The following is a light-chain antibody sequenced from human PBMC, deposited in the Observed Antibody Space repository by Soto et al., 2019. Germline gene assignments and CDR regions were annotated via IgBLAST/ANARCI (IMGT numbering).Light chain of an antibody. Sequence: QSALTQPPSAPGSPGQSVTISCTGTKNDIGVYDFVSWYPHHPGKAPRLIIYEVVHRPSGVSDRFSGSKSGNTASLTVSGLQAADGADYFCKSYAGSNSYVFGSGTKVTVL. V-gene: IGLV2-8*01. CDR1: KNDIGVYDF. CDR2: EVV. CDR3: KSYAGSNSYV. J-gene: IGLJ1*01.